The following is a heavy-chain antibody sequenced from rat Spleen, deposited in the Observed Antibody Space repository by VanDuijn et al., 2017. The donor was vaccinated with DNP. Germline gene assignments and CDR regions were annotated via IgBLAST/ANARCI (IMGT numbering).Heavy chain of an antibody. Sequence: QVQLKESGPGLVQPSQTLSLTCTVSGFSLTSYGVSWVRQPPGKGLEWIGAIWSGGNTDDNSALKSRLSISRYTSKSQVLLKMNRLQTEDTAMYYCARSSQPPFAHWGQGTLVTVSS. V-gene: IGHV2-16*01. J-gene: IGHJ3*01. D-gene: IGHD3-4*01. CDR3: ARSSQPPFAH. CDR1: GFSLTSYG. CDR2: IWSGGNT.